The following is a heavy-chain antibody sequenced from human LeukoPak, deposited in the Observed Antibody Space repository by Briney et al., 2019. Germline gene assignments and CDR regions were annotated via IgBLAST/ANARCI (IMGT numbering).Heavy chain of an antibody. V-gene: IGHV4-34*01. D-gene: IGHD1-26*01. CDR2: INHSGST. J-gene: IGHJ4*02. Sequence: SETLSLTCADYGGSFSGYYWSWIRQPPGKGLEWIGEINHSGSTNYNPSLKSRVTISVDTSKNQFSLKLSSVTAADTAVYYCARGSSYEIDYWGQGTLVTVSS. CDR3: ARGSSYEIDY. CDR1: GGSFSGYY.